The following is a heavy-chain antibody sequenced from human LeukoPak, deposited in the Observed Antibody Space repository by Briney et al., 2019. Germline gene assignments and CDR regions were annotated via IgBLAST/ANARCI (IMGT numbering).Heavy chain of an antibody. J-gene: IGHJ4*02. Sequence: ASVKVSCKASGGTFSSYAISWVRQAPGQGLEWMGRIIPILGTANYAQKFQGRVTITADKSTSTAYMELSSLRSEDTAVYYCASKEVSSYGLKPFDYWGQGTLVTVSS. D-gene: IGHD5-18*01. CDR1: GGTFSSYA. CDR2: IIPILGTA. V-gene: IGHV1-69*04. CDR3: ASKEVSSYGLKPFDY.